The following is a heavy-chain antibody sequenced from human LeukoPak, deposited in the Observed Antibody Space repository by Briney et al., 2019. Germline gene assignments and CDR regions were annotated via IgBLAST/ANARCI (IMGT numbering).Heavy chain of an antibody. D-gene: IGHD2/OR15-2a*01. V-gene: IGHV3-74*01. CDR1: GNYW. CDR3: VSFYGTY. Sequence: LSGGSLRLSCAASGNYWMHWVRQVPGKGLVWVSHINSDGSWTSYADSVKGRFTISKDNAKNTVYLQMNSLRAEDTAVYYCVSFYGTYWGRGTLVTVSS. CDR2: INSDGSWT. J-gene: IGHJ4*02.